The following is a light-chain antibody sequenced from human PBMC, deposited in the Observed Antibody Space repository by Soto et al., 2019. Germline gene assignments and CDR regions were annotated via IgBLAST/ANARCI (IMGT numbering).Light chain of an antibody. CDR1: SRDVGGNNY. CDR2: EVS. Sequence: QSALTQPASVSGSPGQSITIPCTGTSRDVGGNNYVSWYQQYPGKAPKLMIYEVSNRPSGVSNRFSGSKSGNTASLTVSGLQAEDEADYYCSSYTSSSTLQVFGTGTKVTVL. J-gene: IGLJ1*01. V-gene: IGLV2-14*01. CDR3: SSYTSSSTLQV.